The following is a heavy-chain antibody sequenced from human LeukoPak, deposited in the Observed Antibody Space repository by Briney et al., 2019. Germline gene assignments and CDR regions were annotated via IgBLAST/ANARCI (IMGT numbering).Heavy chain of an antibody. CDR2: IIPIFGTA. CDR3: ARSRAAIFGVVIWDAFDI. V-gene: IGHV1-69*13. J-gene: IGHJ3*02. D-gene: IGHD3-3*01. CDR1: GGTFSSYA. Sequence: ASVKVSCKASGGTFSSYAISWVRQAPGQGLEWMGGIIPIFGTANYAQKFQGRVTITADESTSTAYIELSSLRSEDTAVYYCARSRAAIFGVVIWDAFDIWGQGTMVTVSS.